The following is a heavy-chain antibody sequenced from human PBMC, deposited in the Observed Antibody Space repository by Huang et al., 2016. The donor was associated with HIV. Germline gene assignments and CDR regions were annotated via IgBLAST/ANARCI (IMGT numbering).Heavy chain of an antibody. J-gene: IGHJ3*02. CDR3: ARDPWYTNVWKRNAASVI. CDR2: SGSHNGDT. Sequence: QVQLVQSGGEVKKPGASVKVSCKASGYDFTSYGVSWVRQAPGQGLEWVGGSGSHNGDTNYAQGFQGRVTLTTDTSTNTAYMEMRSLRSDDTAIYYCARDPWYTNVWKRNAASVIWGQGTMVIVSS. V-gene: IGHV1-18*01. CDR1: GYDFTSYG. D-gene: IGHD2-2*02.